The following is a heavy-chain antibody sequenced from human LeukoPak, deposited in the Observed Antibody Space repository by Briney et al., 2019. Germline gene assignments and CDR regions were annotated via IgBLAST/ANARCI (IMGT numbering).Heavy chain of an antibody. D-gene: IGHD2-2*01. J-gene: IGHJ4*02. CDR3: ARSTPYIVVVPAAPTFDY. CDR1: GYTFTSYG. Sequence: ASVKASCKASGYTFTSYGISWVRQAPGQGLEWMGWISAYNGNTNYAQKLQGRVTMTTDTSTSTAYMELRSLRSDDTAVYYCARSTPYIVVVPAAPTFDYWGQGTLVTVSS. CDR2: ISAYNGNT. V-gene: IGHV1-18*01.